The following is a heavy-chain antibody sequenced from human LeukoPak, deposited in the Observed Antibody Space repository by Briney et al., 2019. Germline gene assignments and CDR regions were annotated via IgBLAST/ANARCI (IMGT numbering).Heavy chain of an antibody. CDR2: ISGSGGST. Sequence: GGSLRLSCAASGFTFSSYAMSWARQAPGKGLEWVSAISGSGGSTYYADSVKGRFTISRDNSKNTLYLQMNSLRAEGTAVYYCAKILGDITMVRGVRYYFDYWGQGTLVTVSS. CDR1: GFTFSSYA. CDR3: AKILGDITMVRGVRYYFDY. J-gene: IGHJ4*02. V-gene: IGHV3-23*01. D-gene: IGHD3-10*01.